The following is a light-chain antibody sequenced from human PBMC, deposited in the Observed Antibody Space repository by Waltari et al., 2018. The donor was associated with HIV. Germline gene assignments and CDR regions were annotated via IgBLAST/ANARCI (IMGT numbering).Light chain of an antibody. V-gene: IGLV3-1*01. CDR3: QAWDSSTVV. Sequence: SYEVTQPPSVSVPPGQTASITCSGDKLGYKYACWYQQRPGQSPVLVIYQDSKRPSAIPERFSGANSGNTATLTISGTQAMDEADYYCQAWDSSTVVFGGGTKLTVL. CDR1: KLGYKY. J-gene: IGLJ2*01. CDR2: QDS.